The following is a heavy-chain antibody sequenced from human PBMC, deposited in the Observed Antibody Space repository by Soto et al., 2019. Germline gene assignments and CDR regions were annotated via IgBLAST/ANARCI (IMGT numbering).Heavy chain of an antibody. J-gene: IGHJ4*02. D-gene: IGHD6-6*01. V-gene: IGHV3-33*03. CDR3: ARGSEGYFDY. CDR2: IQSDGSKT. CDR1: GFTFSYYG. Sequence: QVQLVESGGGVVQPGWSLRLSCTASGFTFSYYGMHWVRQAPGKGLEWVAAIQSDGSKTYYVDSVKGRFTISRDNAKNSLYLQMNSLRAEDTAVYYCARGSEGYFDYWGQGTLVTVSS.